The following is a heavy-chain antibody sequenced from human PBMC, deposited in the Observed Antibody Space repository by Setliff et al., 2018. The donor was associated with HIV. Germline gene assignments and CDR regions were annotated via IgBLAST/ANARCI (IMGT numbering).Heavy chain of an antibody. CDR2: TRSVSDGGRT. Sequence: NPGGSLRLSCVASAASGFTFSDAWMSWVRQAPGKGLEWVGRTRSVSDGGRTDYAAPVKGRFTISRDDSKNTLYLQMNSLKIEDTAVYYCTTDPAVDWGQGTLVTVSS. CDR3: TTDPAVD. J-gene: IGHJ1*01. CDR1: GFTFSDAW. V-gene: IGHV3-15*01. D-gene: IGHD2-2*01.